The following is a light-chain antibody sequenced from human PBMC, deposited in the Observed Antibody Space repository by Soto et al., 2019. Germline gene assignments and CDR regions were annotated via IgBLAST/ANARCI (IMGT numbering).Light chain of an antibody. CDR1: ENINMW. Sequence: IQMTQSPSTLSASVGYRVTITCRASENINMWLAWYQQKPGQAPRLLIQRASRVERGVPSRFSGSGSDTEFTLTISSLQPDDFATYYCQQYMSYSFGQGTKVDIK. J-gene: IGKJ1*01. V-gene: IGKV1-5*03. CDR2: RAS. CDR3: QQYMSYS.